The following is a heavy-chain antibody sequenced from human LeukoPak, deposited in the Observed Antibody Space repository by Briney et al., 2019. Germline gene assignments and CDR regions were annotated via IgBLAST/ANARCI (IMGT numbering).Heavy chain of an antibody. V-gene: IGHV4-39*01. CDR1: GGSISSSSYY. D-gene: IGHD5-18*01. Sequence: WETLSLTCTVSGGSISSSSYYWGWIRQPPGKGLEWIGSIYYSGTTYHNPSLESRVTISVDTSRNQFSLKLSSVTAADTAVYYCAGCGYGYGLDRTSFDYWGQGTLVTVSS. J-gene: IGHJ4*02. CDR3: AGCGYGYGLDRTSFDY. CDR2: IYYSGTT.